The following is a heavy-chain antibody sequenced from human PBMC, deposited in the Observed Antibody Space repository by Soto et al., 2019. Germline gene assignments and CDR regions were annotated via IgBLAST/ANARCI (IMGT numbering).Heavy chain of an antibody. CDR2: IISNDDK. CDR3: ARALFYSDSDGYYFEFDY. J-gene: IGHJ4*02. V-gene: IGHV2-26*01. D-gene: IGHD3-22*01. Sequence: SGPTLVNPTETLTLTCSVSGFSLTDTRMGVSWIRQAPGKALERLAHIISNDDKSYSTSLKSRLTISKDTSKSQVVLRMTNMDPVDTGRYYCARALFYSDSDGYYFEFDYWGPGTLVTVSS. CDR1: GFSLTDTRMG.